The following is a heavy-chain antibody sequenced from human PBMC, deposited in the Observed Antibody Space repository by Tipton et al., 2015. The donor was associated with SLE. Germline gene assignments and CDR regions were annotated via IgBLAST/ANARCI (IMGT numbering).Heavy chain of an antibody. CDR2: IYTSGST. J-gene: IGHJ5*02. D-gene: IGHD3-16*01. CDR1: GGSISSGGYY. Sequence: TLSLTCTVSGGSISSGGYYWSWIRQPAGKGLEWIGYIYTSGSTNYNPSLKSRVTISVDTSKNQFSLKLSSVTAADTAVYYCARDTMGDWSDPWGQGTLVTVSS. V-gene: IGHV4-61*09. CDR3: ARDTMGDWSDP.